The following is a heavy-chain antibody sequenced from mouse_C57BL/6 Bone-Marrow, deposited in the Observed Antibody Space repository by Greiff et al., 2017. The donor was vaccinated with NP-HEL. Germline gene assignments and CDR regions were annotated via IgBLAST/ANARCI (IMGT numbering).Heavy chain of an antibody. V-gene: IGHV1-59*01. D-gene: IGHD1-1*01. CDR1: GYTFTSYW. Sequence: QVQLQQPGAELVRPGTSVKLSCKASGYTFTSYWMHWVKQRPGQGLEWIGVIDPSDSYTNYNQKFKGKATLTVDTSSSTAYMQLSSLTSEDSAVYYCARRDYGSSGLFAYWGQVTLVTVAA. CDR3: ARRDYGSSGLFAY. CDR2: IDPSDSYT. J-gene: IGHJ3*01.